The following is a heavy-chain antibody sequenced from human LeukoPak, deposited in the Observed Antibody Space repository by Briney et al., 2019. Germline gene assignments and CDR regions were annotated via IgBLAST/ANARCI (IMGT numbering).Heavy chain of an antibody. J-gene: IGHJ3*01. CDR2: IYPGSCST. Sequence: PGEFLKISCNGAGYSFTNDWIGWVRQMPGKGLEWMGGIYPGSCSTCYNPSFQGQVTISADKSNSTASLQWSSLKASDTAMYYCARRDYGGNEGAFDLWGQGTMVTVSS. D-gene: IGHD4-23*01. CDR3: ARRDYGGNEGAFDL. CDR1: GYSFTNDW. V-gene: IGHV5-51*01.